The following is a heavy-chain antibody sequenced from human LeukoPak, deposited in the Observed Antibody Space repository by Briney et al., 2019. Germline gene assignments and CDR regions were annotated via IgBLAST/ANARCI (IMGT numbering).Heavy chain of an antibody. CDR1: GYTFTSYA. Sequence: GESLKISCKASGYTFTSYAMHWVRQAPGQRLEWMGWINAGNGNTKYSQKFQGRVTITRDTSASTAYMELSSLRSEDTAVYYCAREGGGLRSRSSGLNLNWFDPWGQGTLVTVSS. V-gene: IGHV1-3*01. CDR2: INAGNGNT. CDR3: AREGGGLRSRSSGLNLNWFDP. J-gene: IGHJ5*02. D-gene: IGHD6-19*01.